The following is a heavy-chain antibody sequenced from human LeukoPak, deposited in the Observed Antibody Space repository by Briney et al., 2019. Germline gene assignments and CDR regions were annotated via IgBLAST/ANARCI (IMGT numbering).Heavy chain of an antibody. J-gene: IGHJ4*02. CDR2: ISGSGGST. CDR1: GFTFSSYA. CDR3: AKDKRFSSGLDY. V-gene: IGHV3-23*01. Sequence: GGSLRLSCAASGFTFSSYAMSWVRQAPGKGLEWVSAISGSGGSTYYADSVKGRFTISRDNSKNTLYLQMNSLRAEDTALYYCAKDKRFSSGLDYWGQGTLVTVSS. D-gene: IGHD6-19*01.